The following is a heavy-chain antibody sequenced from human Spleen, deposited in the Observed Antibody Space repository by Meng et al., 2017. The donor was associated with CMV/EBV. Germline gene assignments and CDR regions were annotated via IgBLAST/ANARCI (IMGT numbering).Heavy chain of an antibody. Sequence: GESLKISCKASGYIFSDYWIGWVRQMPGKGLEWMGIVYPGDSDTRYNPSFQGQVTISADKSISTAYLQLSSLKASDTAMYYCARSIMVAGSLYYYAMGVWGQGTTVTVSS. D-gene: IGHD6-19*01. V-gene: IGHV5-51*01. J-gene: IGHJ6*02. CDR2: VYPGDSDT. CDR1: GYIFSDYW. CDR3: ARSIMVAGSLYYYAMGV.